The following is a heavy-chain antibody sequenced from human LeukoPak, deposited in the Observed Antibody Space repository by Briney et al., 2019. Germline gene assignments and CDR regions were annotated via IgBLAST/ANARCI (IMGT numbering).Heavy chain of an antibody. D-gene: IGHD2-2*01. CDR1: SDSFIRYY. CDR2: INHSGST. Sequence: SETLSLTSAVYSDSFIRYYWSWLRQPPGKGLEWIGEINHSGSTNYNPSLKSRVTISVDTSKNQFSLKLSSVTAADTAVYYCARRNRLVVGGSGIFDYWGQGTLVTVSS. V-gene: IGHV4-34*01. CDR3: ARRNRLVVGGSGIFDY. J-gene: IGHJ4*02.